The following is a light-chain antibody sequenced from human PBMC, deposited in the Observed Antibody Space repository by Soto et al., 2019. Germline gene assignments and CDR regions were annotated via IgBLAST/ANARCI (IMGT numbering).Light chain of an antibody. V-gene: IGKV1-5*03. Sequence: VAVSVNKTCRASQSISSWLAWYQQKPGKAPKVLIYKASSLESGVPSRFSGSGSGTEFTLNISLLPPDDFATYFRHQYNRHSTWTFGPGTKVDIK. CDR1: QSISSW. CDR2: KAS. CDR3: HQYNRHSTWT. J-gene: IGKJ1*01.